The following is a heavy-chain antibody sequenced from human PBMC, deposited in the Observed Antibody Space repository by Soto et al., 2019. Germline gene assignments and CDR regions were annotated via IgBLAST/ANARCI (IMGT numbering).Heavy chain of an antibody. CDR3: AKTSLRVYYYGMDV. Sequence: PGGALRLSCAASGFTFSRYSMNWVRQAPGKGLECVSHISGSSSTIYYTDSVKGRFTVSRDNAKNSLYLQMNSLRDEDTAVYFCAKTSLRVYYYGMDVWGQGTTVPVYS. CDR1: GFTFSRYS. CDR2: ISGSSSTI. V-gene: IGHV3-48*02. J-gene: IGHJ6*02.